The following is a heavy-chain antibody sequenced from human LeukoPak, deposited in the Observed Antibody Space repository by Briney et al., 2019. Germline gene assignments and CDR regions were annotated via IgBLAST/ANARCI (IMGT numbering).Heavy chain of an antibody. CDR2: INPNSGGT. CDR1: GYTFTGYY. V-gene: IGHV1-2*02. D-gene: IGHD2-2*01. Sequence: ASVKVSCKASGYTFTGYYMHWVRQAPGQGLERMGWINPNSGGTKYAQKFQGRVTMTRDTSISTAYMELSRLRSDDTAVYYCAKDQVVVPAATRYYYYGMDVWGQGTTVTVSS. J-gene: IGHJ6*02. CDR3: AKDQVVVPAATRYYYYGMDV.